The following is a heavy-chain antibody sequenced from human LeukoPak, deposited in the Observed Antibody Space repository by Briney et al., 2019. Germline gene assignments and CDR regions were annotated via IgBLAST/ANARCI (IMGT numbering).Heavy chain of an antibody. CDR3: ARSTWIRILDY. CDR2: INPNSGGT. CDR1: GFTFSSYA. D-gene: IGHD5-18*01. Sequence: GGSLRLSCAASGFTFSSYAMHWVRQAPGQGLEWMGWINPNSGGTKYAQKFQGWVTMTRDTSISTAYMELSRMKYDDTAVYYCARSTWIRILDYWGQGTLVTVSS. V-gene: IGHV1-2*04. J-gene: IGHJ4*02.